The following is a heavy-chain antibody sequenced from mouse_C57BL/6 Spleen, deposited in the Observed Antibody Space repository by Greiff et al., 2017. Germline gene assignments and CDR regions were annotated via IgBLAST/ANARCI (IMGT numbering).Heavy chain of an antibody. J-gene: IGHJ3*01. D-gene: IGHD1-1*01. CDR1: GYTFTSYW. V-gene: IGHV1-7*01. CDR2: INPSSGYT. CDR3: ASPYCGSSAWFAY. Sequence: VKLQESGAELAKPGASVKLSCKASGYTFTSYWMHWVKQRPGQGLEWIGYINPSSGYTKYNQKFKDKATLTADKSSSTAYMQLSSLAYEDSAVYDCASPYCGSSAWFAYWGQGTLVTVSA.